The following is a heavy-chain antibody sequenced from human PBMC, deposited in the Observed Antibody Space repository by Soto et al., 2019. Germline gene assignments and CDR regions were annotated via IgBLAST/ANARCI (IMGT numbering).Heavy chain of an antibody. D-gene: IGHD6-13*01. CDR1: GFTFSSYA. V-gene: IGHV3-23*01. Sequence: GGSLRLSCAASGFTFSSYAMNWVRQAPGKGLEWVSVISGSGDSTYYADSVKGRFTISRDNSKNTLYLQMNSLRAEDTAVYYCSRRSSSWWFDYCGQRALVTVSS. J-gene: IGHJ4*02. CDR2: ISGSGDST. CDR3: SRRSSSWWFDY.